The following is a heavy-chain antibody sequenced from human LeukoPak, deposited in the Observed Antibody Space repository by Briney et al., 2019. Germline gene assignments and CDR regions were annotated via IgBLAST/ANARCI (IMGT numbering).Heavy chain of an antibody. CDR2: INHSGST. Sequence: SETVSLTCAVYGGSFSGYYWSWIRQPPGKGLEWIGEINHSGSTNYNPSLKSRVTISVDTSKNQFSLKLSSVTAADTAVYYCARDGYSGNDGLWGQGTLVTVSS. CDR3: ARDGYSGNDGL. CDR1: GGSFSGYY. J-gene: IGHJ4*02. D-gene: IGHD5-12*01. V-gene: IGHV4-34*01.